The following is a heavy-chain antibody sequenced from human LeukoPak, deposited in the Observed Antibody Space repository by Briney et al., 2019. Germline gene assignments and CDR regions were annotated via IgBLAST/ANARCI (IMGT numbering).Heavy chain of an antibody. V-gene: IGHV1-2*02. CDR1: GYTFTGYY. D-gene: IGHD3-22*01. J-gene: IGHJ3*02. CDR3: AVLSYDSSGYYRTRSPKFSFDI. CDR2: INPNSGGT. Sequence: GASVKVSCKASGYTFTGYYMHWVRQAPGQGLEWMGWINPNSGGTNYAQKFQGRVTMTRDTSISTAYMELSGLRSDDTAVYYCAVLSYDSSGYYRTRSPKFSFDIWGQGTMVTVSS.